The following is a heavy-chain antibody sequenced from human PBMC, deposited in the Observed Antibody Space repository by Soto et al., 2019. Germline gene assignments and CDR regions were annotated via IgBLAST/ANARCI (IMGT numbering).Heavy chain of an antibody. CDR1: GFTFSSYS. D-gene: IGHD1-7*01. Sequence: SLRLSCAASGFTFSSYSMNWVRQAPGKGLEWASSISSSSSYIYYADSVKGRFTISRDNAKNSLYLQMNSLRAEDTAVYYCARDIDDGTTVNYYYYGMDVWGQGTTVTVSS. J-gene: IGHJ6*02. V-gene: IGHV3-21*01. CDR2: ISSSSSYI. CDR3: ARDIDDGTTVNYYYYGMDV.